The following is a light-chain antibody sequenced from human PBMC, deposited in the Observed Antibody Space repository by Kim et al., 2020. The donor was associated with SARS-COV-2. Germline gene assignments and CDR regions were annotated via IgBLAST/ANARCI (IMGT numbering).Light chain of an antibody. CDR3: VLYMGSGIWV. CDR1: SGSVSTNYY. Sequence: GGTVTLTCGLSSGSVSTNYYPSWYQRTPGQAPRTLIYNTNTRSSGVPDRFSGSILGNKAALTITGAQADDESDYFCVLYMGSGIWVFGGGTQLTVL. CDR2: NTN. J-gene: IGLJ3*02. V-gene: IGLV8-61*01.